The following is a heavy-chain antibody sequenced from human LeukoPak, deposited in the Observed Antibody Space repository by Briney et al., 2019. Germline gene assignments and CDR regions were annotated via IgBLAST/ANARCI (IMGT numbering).Heavy chain of an antibody. CDR3: ARDIAVVHYYDNSGSEYYSYGMDV. V-gene: IGHV3-43*02. CDR2: ISGDGGST. D-gene: IGHD3-22*01. J-gene: IGHJ6*02. Sequence: GGSLRLSCAPSGFTFDDYAIHWVRLAPGKGLEWVSLISGDGGSTYYADSVKGRFTISRDNSKNSLYLEMNSLRSEDTALYYCARDIAVVHYYDNSGSEYYSYGMDVWGQGTTVTVSS. CDR1: GFTFDDYA.